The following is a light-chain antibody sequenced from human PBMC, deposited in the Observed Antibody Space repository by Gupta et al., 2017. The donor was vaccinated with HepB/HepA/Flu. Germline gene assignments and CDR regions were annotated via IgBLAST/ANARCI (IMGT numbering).Light chain of an antibody. Sequence: DIQITPSPSSLSAFVGDRITLTCRASQSISTYLGWYQQKSGKAPNLLIYKASNLQSGVPSRFSGSGSGTEFTLTISSLQPDDFATYYCQQRKSSPKTFGRGTKVEIK. CDR3: QQRKSSPKT. CDR2: KAS. CDR1: QSISTY. J-gene: IGKJ4*01. V-gene: IGKV1-39*01.